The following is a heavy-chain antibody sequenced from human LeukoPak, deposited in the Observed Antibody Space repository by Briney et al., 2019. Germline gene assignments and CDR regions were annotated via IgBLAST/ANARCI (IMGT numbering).Heavy chain of an antibody. D-gene: IGHD5-12*01. Sequence: GRSLRLPCAVCGFSFSNYGMHWVRRAPGKGLEWVAVIWYDGNEKHYVDSVKGRFTISRDNFKNTLYLQMNSLRADDSAVYYCVRGSGGNGYGYWGDNWGQGTLVTVSS. J-gene: IGHJ4*02. V-gene: IGHV3-33*08. CDR2: IWYDGNEK. CDR3: VRGSGGNGYGYWGDN. CDR1: GFSFSNYG.